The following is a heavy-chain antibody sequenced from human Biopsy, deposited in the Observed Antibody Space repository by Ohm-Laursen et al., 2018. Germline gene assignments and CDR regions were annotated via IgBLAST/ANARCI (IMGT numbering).Heavy chain of an antibody. CDR3: ARDSGILNYGNFKYYHYYGMDV. D-gene: IGHD4-11*01. J-gene: IGHJ6*02. CDR1: GDSVTKYY. V-gene: IGHV4-59*02. CDR2: IYYSVMT. Sequence: PSDTLSLTCAVSGDSVTKYYWSWIRQPPGKGLEWIGHIYYSVMTNYNPSLQSRVSISVDTSRNQVSLTLSSVTAADMAVYYCARDSGILNYGNFKYYHYYGMDVWGQGTKVTVSS.